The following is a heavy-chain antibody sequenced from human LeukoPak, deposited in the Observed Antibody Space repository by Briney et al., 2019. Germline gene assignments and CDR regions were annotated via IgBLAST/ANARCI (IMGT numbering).Heavy chain of an antibody. V-gene: IGHV4-39*01. Sequence: PSETLSLTCTVPGGSISSSSYYWGWIRQPPGKGLEWIGSIYYSGSTYYNPSLKSRVTISVDTSKNQFSLELSSVTAADTAVYYCARREAVAGTVDYWGQGTLVTVSS. CDR3: ARREAVAGTVDY. D-gene: IGHD6-19*01. J-gene: IGHJ4*02. CDR2: IYYSGST. CDR1: GGSISSSSYY.